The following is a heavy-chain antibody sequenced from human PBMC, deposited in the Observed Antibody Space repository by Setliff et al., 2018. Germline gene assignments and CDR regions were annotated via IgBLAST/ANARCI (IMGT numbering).Heavy chain of an antibody. V-gene: IGHV4-38-2*01. CDR1: GYSISSGYY. Sequence: SETLSLTCAVSGYSISSGYYWGWIRQPPGKGLEWIGNIYHSGSTYYNPSLKSRVTISVDTSKNQFSLKLSSVTAADTAVYYCARARGSSRWYPFDYWGQGTLVTVSS. J-gene: IGHJ4*02. CDR3: ARARGSSRWYPFDY. D-gene: IGHD6-13*01. CDR2: IYHSGST.